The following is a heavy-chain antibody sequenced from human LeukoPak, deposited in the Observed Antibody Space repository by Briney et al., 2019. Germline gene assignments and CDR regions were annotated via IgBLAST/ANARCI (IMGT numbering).Heavy chain of an antibody. V-gene: IGHV3-74*01. CDR1: GFTFSSYW. Sequence: GGSLRLSCAASGFTFSSYWMHWVRQAPGKGLVWVSHINSDGSRTDYGDSVRGRFTVSRDNAKNTLYLQMSGLRAEDTAIYYCARDPRYWGLGTLVTVSS. CDR2: INSDGSRT. CDR3: ARDPRY. J-gene: IGHJ4*02.